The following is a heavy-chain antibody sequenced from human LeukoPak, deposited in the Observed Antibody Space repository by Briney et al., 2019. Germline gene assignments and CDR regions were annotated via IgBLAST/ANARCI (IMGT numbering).Heavy chain of an antibody. V-gene: IGHV3-9*01. Sequence: PGGSLRLSCAASGFTFSSYAMSWVRQAPGKGLERVSGISWNSGSIGYADSVKGRFTISRDNAKNSLYLQMNSLRAEDTALYYCAKDTRYYDILTGYYGGYFDYWGQGTLVTVSS. CDR1: GFTFSSYA. CDR3: AKDTRYYDILTGYYGGYFDY. J-gene: IGHJ4*02. D-gene: IGHD3-9*01. CDR2: ISWNSGSI.